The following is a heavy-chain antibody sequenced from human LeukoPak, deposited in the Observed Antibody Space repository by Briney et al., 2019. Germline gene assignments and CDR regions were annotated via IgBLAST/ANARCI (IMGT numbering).Heavy chain of an antibody. D-gene: IGHD2-15*01. J-gene: IGHJ6*02. Sequence: ASVKVSCKASGYTFTSYDINWVRQATGQGLEWMGWMNPNSGNTGYAQKFQGRVTMTRNTSISTAYMELSSLRSEDTAVYYCARGVSMGYCSGGSCYSSIYYYYGMDVWGQGTTVTVSS. V-gene: IGHV1-8*01. CDR1: GYTFTSYD. CDR2: MNPNSGNT. CDR3: ARGVSMGYCSGGSCYSSIYYYYGMDV.